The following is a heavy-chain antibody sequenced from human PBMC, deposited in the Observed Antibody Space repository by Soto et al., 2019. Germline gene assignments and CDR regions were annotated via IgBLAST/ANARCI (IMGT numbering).Heavy chain of an antibody. Sequence: GGSLRLSCAASGFTFSSYGMHWVRQAPGKGLEWVAVIWYDGSNKYYADSVKGRFTISRDNSKNTLYLQMNSLRAEDTAVYYCARDKDEQWRLGYYYGMDVWGQGTTVTVSS. D-gene: IGHD6-19*01. V-gene: IGHV3-33*01. CDR2: IWYDGSNK. CDR3: ARDKDEQWRLGYYYGMDV. J-gene: IGHJ6*02. CDR1: GFTFSSYG.